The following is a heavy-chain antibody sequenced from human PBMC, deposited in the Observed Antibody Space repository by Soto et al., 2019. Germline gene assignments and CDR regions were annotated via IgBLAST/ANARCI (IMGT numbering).Heavy chain of an antibody. CDR2: ISYDGSNK. CDR3: AKDLVVAAPSISYYYYYGMDV. V-gene: IGHV3-30*18. CDR1: GFTFSSYG. Sequence: PGGSLRLSCAASGFTFSSYGMHWARQAPGKGLEWVAVISYDGSNKYYADSVKGRFTISRDNSKNTLYLQMNSLRAEDTAVYYCAKDLVVAAPSISYYYYYGMDVWGQGTTVTVSS. J-gene: IGHJ6*02. D-gene: IGHD2-15*01.